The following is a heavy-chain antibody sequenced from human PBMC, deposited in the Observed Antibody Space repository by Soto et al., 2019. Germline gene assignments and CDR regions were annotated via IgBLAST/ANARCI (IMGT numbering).Heavy chain of an antibody. Sequence: PGGSLRLSCAASGFTFSSYAMHWVRRAPGEGLEWVAVISYDGSNKYYADSVKGRFTISRDNSKNTLYLQMNSLRAEDTAVYYCARDLYCSGGSCYGQYWYYYYGMDVWGQGTTVTVSS. D-gene: IGHD2-15*01. J-gene: IGHJ6*02. CDR1: GFTFSSYA. V-gene: IGHV3-30-3*01. CDR3: ARDLYCSGGSCYGQYWYYYYGMDV. CDR2: ISYDGSNK.